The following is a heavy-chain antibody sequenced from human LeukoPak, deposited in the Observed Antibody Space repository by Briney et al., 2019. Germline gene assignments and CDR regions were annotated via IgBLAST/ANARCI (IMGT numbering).Heavy chain of an antibody. D-gene: IGHD5-12*01. V-gene: IGHV1-2*06. CDR2: INPNIGGT. J-gene: IGHJ4*02. Sequence: AASVKVSCKASGYTFTGYYMHWVRQAPGQGLEGMGRINPNIGGTNYAQKFQGRVTMARDTSISTAYMELSKLRSDDTAVYYCARAKPIVTTPYYFDYWGQGTLVSVSS. CDR1: GYTFTGYY. CDR3: ARAKPIVTTPYYFDY.